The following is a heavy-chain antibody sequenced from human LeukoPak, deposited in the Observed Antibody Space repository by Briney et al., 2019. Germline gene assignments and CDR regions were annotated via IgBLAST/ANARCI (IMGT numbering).Heavy chain of an antibody. J-gene: IGHJ4*02. Sequence: GRSLRLSCAASGFTFSSYAMHWVRQAPGKGLEWVAVISYDGSNKYYADSVKGRFTISRDNSKNTLYLQMNSLRAEDTAVYYCARAPILEWLSTFDYWGRGTLVTVSS. CDR2: ISYDGSNK. V-gene: IGHV3-30-3*01. D-gene: IGHD3-3*01. CDR1: GFTFSSYA. CDR3: ARAPILEWLSTFDY.